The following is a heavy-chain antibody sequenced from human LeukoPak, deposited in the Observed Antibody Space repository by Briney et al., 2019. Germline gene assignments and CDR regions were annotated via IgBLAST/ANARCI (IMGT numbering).Heavy chain of an antibody. V-gene: IGHV4-59*08. CDR3: ARTNSGTWYYYDSSGSPYYFDY. D-gene: IGHD3-22*01. Sequence: SETLSLTCTVSGGSISSYYWSWIRQPPGKGLEWIGYIYYSGSTNYNPSLKSRVTISVDTSKNQFSLKLSSVTAADTAAYYCARTNSGTWYYYDSSGSPYYFDYWGQGTLVTVSS. CDR1: GGSISSYY. J-gene: IGHJ4*02. CDR2: IYYSGST.